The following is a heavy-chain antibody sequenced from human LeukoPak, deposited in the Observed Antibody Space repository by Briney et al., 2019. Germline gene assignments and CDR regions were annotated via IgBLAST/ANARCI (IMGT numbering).Heavy chain of an antibody. Sequence: SETLSLTCTVSGGSISSSRYFWGWIRQPPGKGLEWIGSIYYSGSTYYNPSLKSRVTISVDTSKNQFSLKLSSVTAADTAVYYCASVRAAAGPAFSVGYWGQGTLVTVSS. J-gene: IGHJ4*02. CDR2: IYYSGST. CDR3: ASVRAAAGPAFSVGY. CDR1: GGSISSSRYF. D-gene: IGHD6-13*01. V-gene: IGHV4-39*01.